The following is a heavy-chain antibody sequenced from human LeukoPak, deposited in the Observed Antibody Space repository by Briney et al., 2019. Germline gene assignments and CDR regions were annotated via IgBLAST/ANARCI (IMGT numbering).Heavy chain of an antibody. CDR1: GYTFTGYY. V-gene: IGHV1-2*02. D-gene: IGHD4-17*01. CDR3: ARLVGYYGDYYYYYGMDV. CDR2: INPNSGGT. Sequence: ASVKVSCKASGYTFTGYYMHWVRQAPGQGREWMGWINPNSGGTNYAQKFQGRVTMTRDTSISTAYMELSRLRSDDTAVYYCARLVGYYGDYYYYYGMDVWGQGTTVTVSS. J-gene: IGHJ6*02.